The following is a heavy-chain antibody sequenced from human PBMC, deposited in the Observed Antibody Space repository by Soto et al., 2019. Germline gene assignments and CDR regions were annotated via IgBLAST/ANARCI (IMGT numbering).Heavy chain of an antibody. Sequence: QVQLVESGGGVVQPGRSLRLSCAASGFTFSSYGMHWVRQAPGKGLEWVAVIWYDGSNKYYADSVKGRFTISRDNSKNTLHLQMNSLRAEDTAVYYCARPLGSYDYDYGMDVWGQGTTVTVSS. J-gene: IGHJ6*02. CDR3: ARPLGSYDYDYGMDV. CDR1: GFTFSSYG. D-gene: IGHD6-13*01. CDR2: IWYDGSNK. V-gene: IGHV3-33*01.